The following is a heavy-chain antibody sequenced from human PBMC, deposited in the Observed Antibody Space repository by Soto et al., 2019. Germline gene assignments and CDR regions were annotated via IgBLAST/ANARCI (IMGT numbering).Heavy chain of an antibody. V-gene: IGHV4-39*01. D-gene: IGHD5-18*01. J-gene: IGHJ4*02. Sequence: QLQLQESGPGLVKPSETLSLTCTVSGGSISSSSYYWGWIRQPPGKGLEWIGSIYYSGSTYYNPSLKSRDTISVATFTNQFSLKLSSVTAADTAVYYCASHSRGYSSFDYWGQGTLVTVS. CDR2: IYYSGST. CDR3: ASHSRGYSSFDY. CDR1: GGSISSSSYY.